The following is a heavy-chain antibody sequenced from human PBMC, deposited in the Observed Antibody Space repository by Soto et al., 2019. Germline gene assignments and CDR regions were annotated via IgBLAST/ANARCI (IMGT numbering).Heavy chain of an antibody. CDR1: GFTFSSYG. CDR2: ISYEGSNK. J-gene: IGHJ4*02. V-gene: IGHV3-30*18. CDR3: ANSEALWNFKRDFDY. Sequence: QVQLVESGGGLVQPGRSLRLSCAASGFTFSSYGMHWVRQAPGKGLEWVAVISYEGSNKYYADSVKGRFTISRNNSQNTLYLQMNSLRAEDTAVYYCANSEALWNFKRDFDYWGQGTLVTVSS. D-gene: IGHD1-7*01.